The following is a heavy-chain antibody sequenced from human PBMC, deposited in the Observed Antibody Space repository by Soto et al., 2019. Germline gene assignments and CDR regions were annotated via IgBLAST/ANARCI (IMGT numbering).Heavy chain of an antibody. CDR3: TTETNTAMAKDYYYYYYGMDV. V-gene: IGHV3-15*07. Sequence: GGSLRLSCAASGFTFSNAWMNWVRQAPGKGLEWVGRIKSKTDGGTTDYAAPVKGRFTISRDDSKNTLYLQMNSLKTEDTAVYYCTTETNTAMAKDYYYYYYGMDVWGQGTTVTVS. CDR2: IKSKTDGGTT. CDR1: GFTFSNAW. J-gene: IGHJ6*02. D-gene: IGHD5-18*01.